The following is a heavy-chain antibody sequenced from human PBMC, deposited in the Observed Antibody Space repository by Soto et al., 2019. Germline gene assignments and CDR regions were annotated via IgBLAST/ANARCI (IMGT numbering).Heavy chain of an antibody. CDR1: GFHFSTYG. CDR2: IWNHGRED. D-gene: IGHD6-19*01. J-gene: IGHJ4*02. CDR3: VRSPWLVGDVTSFDY. V-gene: IGHV3-33*01. Sequence: GGSLRLSCAASGFHFSTYGMHWVRQAPGKGLEWVALIWNHGREDSYADSVKGRFTISRDNSKNTLWLQMNSLRDDDTAVYYFVRSPWLVGDVTSFDYWGQGSLVTVSS.